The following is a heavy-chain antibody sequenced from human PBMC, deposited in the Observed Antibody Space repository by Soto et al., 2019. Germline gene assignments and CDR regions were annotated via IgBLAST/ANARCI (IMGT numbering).Heavy chain of an antibody. J-gene: IGHJ4*02. CDR1: GFTFTNVA. D-gene: IGHD1-1*01. CDR3: AKLYWNPRYFDY. V-gene: IGHV3-23*01. Sequence: LRLSCAASGFTFTNVAMTWVRQAPGKGLEWVSSITDSGGTTDYADSVKGRFTISRDNSKSTLYLQMNNLRADDTAVYYCAKLYWNPRYFDYWGQGARVTVSS. CDR2: ITDSGGTT.